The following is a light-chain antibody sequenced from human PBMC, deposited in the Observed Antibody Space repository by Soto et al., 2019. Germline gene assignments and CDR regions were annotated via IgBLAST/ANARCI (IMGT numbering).Light chain of an antibody. Sequence: AIRMTQSPSSFSASTGDRVTITCRASQGISSYLAWYQQKPGKAPKLLIYAASTLQSGVPSRFSGSGSGTDFTLTISCLQSEDFATYYCQQYCYPPWTFDQGTKVEIK. CDR3: QQYCYPPWT. J-gene: IGKJ1*01. CDR2: AAS. V-gene: IGKV1-8*01. CDR1: QGISSY.